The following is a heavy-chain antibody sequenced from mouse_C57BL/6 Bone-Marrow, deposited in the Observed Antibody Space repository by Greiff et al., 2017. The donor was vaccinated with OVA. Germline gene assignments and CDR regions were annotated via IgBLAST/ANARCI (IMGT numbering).Heavy chain of an antibody. Sequence: QVQLKQPGAELVKPGASVKLSCKASGYTFTSYWMHWVKQRPGRGLEWIGRIDPNSGGTKYNEKFKSKATLTVDKPSSTAYMQLSSLTSEDSAVYYCARDIFTTVVATDYWGQGTTLTVSS. CDR3: ARDIFTTVVATDY. CDR1: GYTFTSYW. D-gene: IGHD1-1*01. CDR2: IDPNSGGT. J-gene: IGHJ2*01. V-gene: IGHV1-72*01.